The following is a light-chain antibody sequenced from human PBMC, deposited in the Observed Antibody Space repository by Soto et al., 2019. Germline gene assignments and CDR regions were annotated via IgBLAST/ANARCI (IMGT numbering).Light chain of an antibody. J-gene: IGKJ4*01. CDR1: QSVSRSY. Sequence: EIVLTQSPGTLSLSPGERATLSCRASQSVSRSYLAWYQQKPGQAPRLLIYGASSRATGIPDRFSGSGSGTDFTLTNSRLEPEDFAVYYCQQYGSSPAFGGGTKVEIK. CDR3: QQYGSSPA. CDR2: GAS. V-gene: IGKV3-20*01.